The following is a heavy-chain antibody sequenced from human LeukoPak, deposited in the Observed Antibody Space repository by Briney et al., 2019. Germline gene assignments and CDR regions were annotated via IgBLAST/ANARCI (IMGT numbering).Heavy chain of an antibody. CDR1: GFTFSTYW. J-gene: IGHJ4*02. D-gene: IGHD3-16*01. Sequence: GGSLRLSCAASGFTFSTYWMTWVRQAPGKGLDWVANIKEDGSEKYYVDSVKSRFTISRDNTKNSLFLQMNSLRAEDTAVYYCARGAYPSDYWGQGTLVTVSS. CDR2: IKEDGSEK. V-gene: IGHV3-7*05. CDR3: ARGAYPSDY.